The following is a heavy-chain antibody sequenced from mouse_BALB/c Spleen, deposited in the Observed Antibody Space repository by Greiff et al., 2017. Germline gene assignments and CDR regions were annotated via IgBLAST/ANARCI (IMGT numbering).Heavy chain of an antibody. CDR3: AQNGNYAMDY. D-gene: IGHD2-1*01. V-gene: IGHV1S29*02. Sequence: VQLKESGPELVKPGASVKISCKASGYTFTDYNMHWVKQSHGKSLEWIGYIYPYNGGTGYNQKFKSKATLTVDNSSSTAYMELRSLTSEDSAVYYCAQNGNYAMDYWGQGTSVTVSS. CDR1: GYTFTDYN. J-gene: IGHJ4*01. CDR2: IYPYNGGT.